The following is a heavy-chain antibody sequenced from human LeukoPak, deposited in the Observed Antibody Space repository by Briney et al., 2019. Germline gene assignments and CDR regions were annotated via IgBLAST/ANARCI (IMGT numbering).Heavy chain of an antibody. CDR3: ARDLLTTDNDY. J-gene: IGHJ4*02. CDR2: ISSSSSYI. Sequence: GGSLRLSCAASGFTFSSYSMNWVRQAPGKGLEWVSSISSSSSYIYYADSVKGRFTTSRDNAKNSLYLQMNSLRAEDTAVYYCARDLLTTDNDYWGQGTLVTVSS. D-gene: IGHD4/OR15-4a*01. V-gene: IGHV3-21*01. CDR1: GFTFSSYS.